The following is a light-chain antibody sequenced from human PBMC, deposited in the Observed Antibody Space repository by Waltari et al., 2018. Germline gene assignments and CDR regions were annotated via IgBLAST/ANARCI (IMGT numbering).Light chain of an antibody. J-gene: IGKJ1*01. CDR2: AAS. Sequence: EVVMTQSPATLSVSPWESATLSCRASQSVSRNVVWYQQRPGRAPRPLIYAASTRATDTPARFSGSGSGTEFSLTISSLQSEDFAVYYCQQFNDWPRTFGQGTRVEIK. V-gene: IGKV3-15*01. CDR1: QSVSRN. CDR3: QQFNDWPRT.